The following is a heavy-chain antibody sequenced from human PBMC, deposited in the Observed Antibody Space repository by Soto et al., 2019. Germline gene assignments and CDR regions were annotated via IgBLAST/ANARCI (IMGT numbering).Heavy chain of an antibody. CDR2: ILHNGDT. CDR1: GGPFSGGGYY. Sequence: QVQLQESGPGLVKPSQTLSLTCTVSGGPFSGGGYYWSWVRQAPGKGLEWMGYILHNGDTSYNPSLKRRITISKDTSKRQLSLNLSSVTAADTAVYYCARGDSTVSSVFDYWGQGMLVTVSS. J-gene: IGHJ4*02. V-gene: IGHV4-31*03. CDR3: ARGDSTVSSVFDY. D-gene: IGHD4-17*01.